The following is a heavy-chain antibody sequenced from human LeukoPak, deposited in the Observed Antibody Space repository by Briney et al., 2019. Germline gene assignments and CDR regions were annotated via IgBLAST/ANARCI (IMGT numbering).Heavy chain of an antibody. Sequence: PSETLSLTCTVSGGSISSYYWSWIRQPAGKGLEWIGEINHSGSTNYNPSLKSRVTISVDTSKNQFSLKLSSVTAADTAVYYCARGPYYYGSGSYYHLTAFDYWGQGTLVTVSS. CDR1: GGSISSYY. CDR3: ARGPYYYGSGSYYHLTAFDY. D-gene: IGHD3-10*01. CDR2: INHSGST. V-gene: IGHV4-34*01. J-gene: IGHJ4*02.